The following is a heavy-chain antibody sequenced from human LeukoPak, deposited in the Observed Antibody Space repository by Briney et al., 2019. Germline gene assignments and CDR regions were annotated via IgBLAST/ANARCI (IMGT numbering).Heavy chain of an antibody. CDR2: IYYSGST. CDR3: ARHRFPSGEVVVAATDDAFDI. D-gene: IGHD2-15*01. J-gene: IGHJ3*02. CDR1: GGSISTADYY. V-gene: IGHV4-30-4*01. Sequence: SETLSLTCSVSGGSISTADYYWTWLRQSPGKGLEWIGYIYYSGSTYYNPSLKSRLTISVDTSKNQFSLKLNSVTVADTAVYYCARHRFPSGEVVVAATDDAFDIWGQGTMVTVSS.